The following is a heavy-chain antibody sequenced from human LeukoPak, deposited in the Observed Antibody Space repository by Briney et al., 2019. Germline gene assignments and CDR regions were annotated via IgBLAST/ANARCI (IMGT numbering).Heavy chain of an antibody. Sequence: GGSLRLPCTASGFSFSGHWMHWARQLPGKGLVWVSRISPTGSTTSYADSVKGRFTVSRDNAKNTLYLQVNNLRAEDSAVYYCARGPNSNWSGLDFWGQGTLLTVSS. D-gene: IGHD6-6*01. CDR1: GFSFSGHW. V-gene: IGHV3-74*01. CDR3: ARGPNSNWSGLDF. J-gene: IGHJ4*02. CDR2: ISPTGSTT.